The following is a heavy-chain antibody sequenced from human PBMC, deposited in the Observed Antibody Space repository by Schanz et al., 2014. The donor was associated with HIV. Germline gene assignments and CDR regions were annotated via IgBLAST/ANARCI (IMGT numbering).Heavy chain of an antibody. CDR1: GFTFDSFG. J-gene: IGHJ5*02. CDR2: IKLDGSEK. CDR3: ARDYHWNWFDP. V-gene: IGHV3-7*01. Sequence: VQLAESGGGVVRPGRSLRLSCAASGFTFDSFGMHWVRQAPGKGLEWLANIKLDGSEKYYVDSVKGRFTISRDNTKNSLYLQMNSLRAEDTAVYYCARDYHWNWFDPWGQGTLVTVSS. D-gene: IGHD1-20*01.